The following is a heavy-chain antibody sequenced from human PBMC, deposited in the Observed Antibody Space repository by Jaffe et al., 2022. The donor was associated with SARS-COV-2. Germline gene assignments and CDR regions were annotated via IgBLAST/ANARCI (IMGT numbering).Heavy chain of an antibody. Sequence: EVQVLESGGGLVQPGGSLRLSCAASGFTFSNYAMSWVRQAPGKGLEWVSSISSSGPYTYYADSVKGRFTISRDNSMNTLDLQMNSLRAEDTAVYYCTLINYGAFDYWGQGTLVTVSS. CDR2: ISSSGPYT. D-gene: IGHD4-17*01. CDR1: GFTFSNYA. CDR3: TLINYGAFDY. V-gene: IGHV3-23*01. J-gene: IGHJ4*02.